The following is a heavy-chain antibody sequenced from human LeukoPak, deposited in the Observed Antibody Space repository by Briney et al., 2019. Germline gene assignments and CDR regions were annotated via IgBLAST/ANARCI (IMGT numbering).Heavy chain of an antibody. V-gene: IGHV3-53*01. D-gene: IGHD5-24*01. CDR1: GFTVSSNY. CDR3: AKDDAWLQFND. J-gene: IGHJ4*02. CDR2: IYRAGNT. Sequence: PGGSLRLSCAASGFTVSSNYMTWVRQAPGKGLEWVSVIYRAGNTYYADSVKGRFTISRDNSENTVYLHMRSLRAGDTAVYFCAKDDAWLQFNDWGQGTLVTVSS.